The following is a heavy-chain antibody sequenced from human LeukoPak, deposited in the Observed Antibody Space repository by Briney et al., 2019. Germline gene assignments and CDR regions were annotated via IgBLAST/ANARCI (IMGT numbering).Heavy chain of an antibody. Sequence: ASVKVSCKASGGTFSSYAISWVRQAPGQGLEWMGGIIPIFGTANYAQKFQGRVTITTDESTSTAYMELSGLRSEDTAVYYCATHMADSDYYDSSGYYYWFDPWGQGTLVTVSS. D-gene: IGHD3-22*01. V-gene: IGHV1-69*05. CDR2: IIPIFGTA. J-gene: IGHJ5*02. CDR1: GGTFSSYA. CDR3: ATHMADSDYYDSSGYYYWFDP.